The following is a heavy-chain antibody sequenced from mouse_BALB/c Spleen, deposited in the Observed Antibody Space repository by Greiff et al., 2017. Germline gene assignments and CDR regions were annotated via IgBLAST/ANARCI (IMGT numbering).Heavy chain of an antibody. D-gene: IGHD1-1*01. CDR3: ARDHYYGSSGYFDV. J-gene: IGHJ1*01. V-gene: IGHV2-9*02. Sequence: VQLQESGPGLVAPSQSLSITCTVSGFSLTSYGVHWVRQPPGKGLEWLGVIWAGGSTNYNSALMSRLSISKDNSKSQVFLKMNSLQTDDTAMYYCARDHYYGSSGYFDVWGAGTTVTVSS. CDR2: IWAGGST. CDR1: GFSLTSYG.